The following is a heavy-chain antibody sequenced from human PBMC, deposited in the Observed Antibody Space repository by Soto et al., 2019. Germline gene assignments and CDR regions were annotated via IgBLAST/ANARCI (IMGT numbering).Heavy chain of an antibody. D-gene: IGHD3-22*01. J-gene: IGHJ6*02. CDR1: GGPIRSYC. V-gene: IGHV4-59*01. CDR2: IYDSGNT. CDR3: ARGGGKYYYESSGHSNRAMVV. Sequence: SETLSLTCTVSGGPIRSYCWSWIRQPPGKGLEWIGYIYDSGNTDYNPSLKSRVTISVDTSKNQFSLKLSSVTTADTAVYYCARGGGKYYYESSGHSNRAMVVWGQGTTVTVSS.